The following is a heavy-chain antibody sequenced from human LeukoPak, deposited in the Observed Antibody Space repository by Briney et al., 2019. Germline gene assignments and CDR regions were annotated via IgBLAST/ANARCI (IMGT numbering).Heavy chain of an antibody. CDR3: ARGSRVLCSGSSCYSDYYYYGMDV. Sequence: SVKVSCKASGGTFSSYAISWVRQAPGQGLEWMGRIIPILGIANYAQKFQGRVTIAADKSTSTAYMELSSLRSEDTAVYYCARGSRVLCSGSSCYSDYYYYGMDVWGQGTTVTVSS. D-gene: IGHD2-15*01. J-gene: IGHJ6*02. V-gene: IGHV1-69*04. CDR2: IIPILGIA. CDR1: GGTFSSYA.